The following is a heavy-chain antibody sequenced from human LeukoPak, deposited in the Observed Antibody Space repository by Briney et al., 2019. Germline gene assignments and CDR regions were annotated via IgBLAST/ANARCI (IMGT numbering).Heavy chain of an antibody. D-gene: IGHD2/OR15-2a*01. CDR1: GYTLTELS. V-gene: IGHV1-24*01. Sequence: ASVKVSCKVSGYTLTELSMHWVRQAPGKGLEWMGGFDPEDGETIYAQKFQGRVTMTEDTSTDTAYMELSSLRSEDTAVYYCAFSRAGSMGFDYWGQGTLVTVSS. CDR2: FDPEDGET. CDR3: AFSRAGSMGFDY. J-gene: IGHJ4*02.